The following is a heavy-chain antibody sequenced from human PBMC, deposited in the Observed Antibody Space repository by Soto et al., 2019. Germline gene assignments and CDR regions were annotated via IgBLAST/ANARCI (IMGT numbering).Heavy chain of an antibody. CDR3: ARDPPATRHGMDV. CDR1: GFTFSSYA. CDR2: IYSGGST. Sequence: PGGSLRLSCAASGFTFSSYAMSWVRQAPGKGLEWVSVIYSGGSTYYADSVRGRFTISRDNSKNTLYLQMKSLRAEDTAVYYCARDPPATRHGMDVWGQGTTVTVS. V-gene: IGHV3-53*01. J-gene: IGHJ6*02.